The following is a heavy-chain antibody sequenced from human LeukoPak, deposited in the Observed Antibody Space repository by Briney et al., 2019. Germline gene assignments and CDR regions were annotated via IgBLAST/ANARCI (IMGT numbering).Heavy chain of an antibody. CDR3: ARVKLSTVTSHDY. J-gene: IGHJ4*02. D-gene: IGHD4-11*01. CDR2: IYHSGST. V-gene: IGHV4-4*02. CDR1: GGSISSSNW. Sequence: GTLSLTCAVSGGSISSSNWWSWVRQPPGKGLGWIGEIYHSGSTNYNPSLKSRVTMSVDTSMNQFSLKLSSVTAADTAVYYCARVKLSTVTSHDYWGQGTLVTVSS.